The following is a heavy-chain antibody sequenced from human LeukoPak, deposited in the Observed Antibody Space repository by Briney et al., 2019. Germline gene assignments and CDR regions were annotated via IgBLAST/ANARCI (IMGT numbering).Heavy chain of an antibody. D-gene: IGHD2-2*01. CDR2: IHYSGST. J-gene: IGHJ4*02. Sequence: PSETLSLTCTVSGVSLSGYYWSWIRQAPGKGLEWIGYIHYSGSTNYNASLQSRVTISVDTSKNHFSLKLSSMTAADTAVYYCARYRSSGNDYWGQGTLVTVSS. CDR1: GVSLSGYY. V-gene: IGHV4-59*08. CDR3: ARYRSSGNDY.